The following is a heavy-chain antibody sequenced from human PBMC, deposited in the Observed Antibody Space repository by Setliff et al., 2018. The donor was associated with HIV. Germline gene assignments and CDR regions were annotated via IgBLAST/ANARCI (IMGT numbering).Heavy chain of an antibody. CDR1: GYTFTNYA. D-gene: IGHD2-21*01. CDR3: ARVSDTGVDPQTHRDY. V-gene: IGHV7-4-1*02. CDR2: INTNTGNP. J-gene: IGHJ4*02. Sequence: ASVKVSCKPSGYTFTNYALNWVRQAPGQGLEWMGWINTNTGNPTYAQGFTGRFVFSLDTSVSTAYLQISSLKAEDSAIYYCARVSDTGVDPQTHRDYWGQGTPVTVSS.